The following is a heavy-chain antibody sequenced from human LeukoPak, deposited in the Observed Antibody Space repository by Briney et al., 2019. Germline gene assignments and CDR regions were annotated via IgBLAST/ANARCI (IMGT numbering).Heavy chain of an antibody. CDR2: ISYDGSNK. CDR1: GFTFSSYA. V-gene: IGHV3-30-3*01. Sequence: PGRSLRLSCAASGFTFSSYAMHWVRQAPGKGLEWVAVISYDGSNKYYADSVKGRFTTSRDNSKNTLYLQMNSLRAEDTAVYYCGRRFDYWGQGTLVTVSS. J-gene: IGHJ4*02. CDR3: GRRFDY.